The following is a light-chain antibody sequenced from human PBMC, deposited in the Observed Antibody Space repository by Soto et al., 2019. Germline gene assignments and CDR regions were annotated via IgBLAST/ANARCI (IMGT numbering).Light chain of an antibody. CDR3: SSYANSDTL. Sequence: QSALTQPASVSGSPGQSITISCTGTTSDVGTYSLVSWYQQYSGKAPKLIIYEVTKRPSGVSSRFSGSKSGNTASLTVSGLQAADEADYYCSSYANSDTLFGGGTKLTVL. CDR2: EVT. V-gene: IGLV2-23*02. J-gene: IGLJ2*01. CDR1: TSDVGTYSL.